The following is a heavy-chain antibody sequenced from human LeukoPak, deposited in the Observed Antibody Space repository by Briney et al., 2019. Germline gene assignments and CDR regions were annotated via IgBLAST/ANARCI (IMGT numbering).Heavy chain of an antibody. CDR1: GYSFTSYW. CDR2: IYPGDSDT. Sequence: GESLKISCKGSGYSFTSYWIAWVRQMPGKGLEWMGFIYPGDSDTIYSPSFQGQVTISADKSISTAFLQWSSLKASDTAMYYCARRDGSGSYYAPDYWGQGTLVTVSS. J-gene: IGHJ4*02. V-gene: IGHV5-51*01. D-gene: IGHD3-10*01. CDR3: ARRDGSGSYYAPDY.